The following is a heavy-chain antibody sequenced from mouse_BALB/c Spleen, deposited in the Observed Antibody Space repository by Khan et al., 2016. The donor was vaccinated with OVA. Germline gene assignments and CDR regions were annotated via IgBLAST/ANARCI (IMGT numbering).Heavy chain of an antibody. J-gene: IGHJ3*01. CDR3: TRSGIGSFAF. CDR2: IYPGNGNT. V-gene: IGHV1-77*01. CDR1: GYTFTDYY. D-gene: IGHD2-14*01. Sequence: QVQLKESGAELARPGASVKLSCKASGYTFTDYYINWVKQRTGQGLEWIGDIYPGNGNTYYNENFKGKATLTADKSSSTAFMHLSSLTSEDSAVYFWTRSGIGSFAFWGQGTLVTVSA.